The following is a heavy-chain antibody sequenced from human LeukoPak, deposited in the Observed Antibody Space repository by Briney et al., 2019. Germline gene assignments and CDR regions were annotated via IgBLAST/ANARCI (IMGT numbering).Heavy chain of an antibody. J-gene: IGHJ4*01. CDR1: GYTFTSYG. Sequence: ASVKVSCKASGYTFTSYGISWVRQAPGQGLEGMGWISVYNGNTNYAQKLQGRVTMTTDTTTRTAYMELRRLRSDDTAVYYCARWSYGSSSLNDYWGQEPWSPSPQ. D-gene: IGHD6-13*01. CDR2: ISVYNGNT. CDR3: ARWSYGSSSLNDY. V-gene: IGHV1-18*01.